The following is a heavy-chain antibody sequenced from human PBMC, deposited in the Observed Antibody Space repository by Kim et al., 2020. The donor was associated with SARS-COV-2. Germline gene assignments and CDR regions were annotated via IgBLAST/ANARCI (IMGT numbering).Heavy chain of an antibody. Sequence: SVKVSCKASGGTFSSYAISWVRQAPGQGLEWMGRIIPILGIANYAQKFQGRVTITADKSTSTAYMELSSLRSEDTAVYYCAREAGAIFGVVISSFDYYYMDVWGKGTTVTVSS. CDR3: AREAGAIFGVVISSFDYYYMDV. CDR1: GGTFSSYA. D-gene: IGHD3-3*01. J-gene: IGHJ6*03. CDR2: IIPILGIA. V-gene: IGHV1-69*04.